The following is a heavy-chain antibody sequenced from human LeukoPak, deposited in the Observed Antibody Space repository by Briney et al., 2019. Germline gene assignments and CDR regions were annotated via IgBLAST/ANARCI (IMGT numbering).Heavy chain of an antibody. Sequence: TSETLSLTCTVSGGSISSGGYYWSWIRQHPGKGLEWIGYIYYSGSTYYNPSLKSRVTISVDTSKNQFSLKLSSVTAADTAVYYCARESSPLAAAGTHYFDYWGQGTLVTVSS. J-gene: IGHJ4*02. D-gene: IGHD6-13*01. CDR2: IYYSGST. CDR3: ARESSPLAAAGTHYFDY. CDR1: GGSISSGGYY. V-gene: IGHV4-31*03.